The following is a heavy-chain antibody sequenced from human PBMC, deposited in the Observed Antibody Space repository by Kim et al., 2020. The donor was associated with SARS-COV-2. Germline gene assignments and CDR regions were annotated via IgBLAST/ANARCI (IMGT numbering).Heavy chain of an antibody. Sequence: ASVKVSCKASGYTFTTYGISWVRQAPGQGLEWMGGITAYNGNTNYAQKFQGRVTMTTDTSTSTAYMELRSLTSDDTAVYYCAKDYRTNSGGYSGSGYWGQGTLVTVSS. V-gene: IGHV1-18*01. J-gene: IGHJ4*02. D-gene: IGHD1-26*01. CDR2: ITAYNGNT. CDR1: GYTFTTYG. CDR3: AKDYRTNSGGYSGSGY.